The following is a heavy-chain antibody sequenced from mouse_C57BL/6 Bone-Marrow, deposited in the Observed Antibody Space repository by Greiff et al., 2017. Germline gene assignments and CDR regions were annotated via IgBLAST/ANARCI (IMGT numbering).Heavy chain of an antibody. CDR3: TRDLTGTIDY. Sequence: EVQLQQSGEGLVKPGGSLKLSCAASGFTFSSYAMSWVRQTPEKRLEWVAYISSGGDYIYYADTVKGRFTISRDNARNTLYLQMSSLKSEDTAMYYCTRDLTGTIDYWGQGTTLTVSS. J-gene: IGHJ2*01. D-gene: IGHD4-1*01. CDR2: ISSGGDYI. V-gene: IGHV5-9-1*02. CDR1: GFTFSSYA.